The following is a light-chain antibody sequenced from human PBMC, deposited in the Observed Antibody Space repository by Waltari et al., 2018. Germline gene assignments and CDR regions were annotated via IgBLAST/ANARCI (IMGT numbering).Light chain of an antibody. CDR1: QGISSY. V-gene: IGKV1-9*01. CDR2: AAT. J-gene: IGKJ4*01. Sequence: DIQMPQSPSSLSASVGDTVTITCRASQGISSYLNWFQQKPGKAPKLLIYAATTLQSGVPSRFSGSGSGTEFTLTISSLQPEDFAVYYCLQHNTYPLTFGGGTKVEIK. CDR3: LQHNTYPLT.